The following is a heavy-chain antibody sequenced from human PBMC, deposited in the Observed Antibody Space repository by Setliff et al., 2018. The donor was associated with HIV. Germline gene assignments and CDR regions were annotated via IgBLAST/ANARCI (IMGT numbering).Heavy chain of an antibody. J-gene: IGHJ4*02. CDR3: AREPTVTSRSGYFDY. D-gene: IGHD4-17*01. CDR1: GYSLTSGYY. Sequence: PSETLSLTCGVSGYSLTSGYYWGWIRQPPGKGLEWIGSIHDSGRTYYNPSLKSRVTISVDPSKNQLSLNLDSVTAADTAVFYCAREPTVTSRSGYFDYWGQGTLVTVSS. V-gene: IGHV4-38-2*02. CDR2: IHDSGRT.